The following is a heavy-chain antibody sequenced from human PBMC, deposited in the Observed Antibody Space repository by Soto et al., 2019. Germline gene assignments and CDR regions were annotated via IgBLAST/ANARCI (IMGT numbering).Heavy chain of an antibody. J-gene: IGHJ4*02. CDR3: AREVHCSSSSCHDY. CDR1: GSTFTSYA. V-gene: IGHV1-3*01. Sequence: ASVKVSCKASGSTFTSYAMHWVRQAPGQRLEWMGWINAGNGNTKYSQKFQGRVTITRDTSASTAYMELSSLRSEDTAVYYCAREVHCSSSSCHDYWGRGTLVTVSS. D-gene: IGHD2-2*01. CDR2: INAGNGNT.